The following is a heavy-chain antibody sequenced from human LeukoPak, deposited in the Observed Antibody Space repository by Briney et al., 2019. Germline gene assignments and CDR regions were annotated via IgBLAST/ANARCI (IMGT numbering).Heavy chain of an antibody. V-gene: IGHV4-4*02. Sequence: SETLSLTCAVSGGSISSSNWWSWVRQPPGKGLEWIGEINHSGSTNYNPSLKSRVTISVDTSKNQFSLKLSSVTAADTAVYYCARGRFDIWGQGTMVTVSS. CDR3: ARGRFDI. J-gene: IGHJ3*02. CDR2: INHSGST. CDR1: GGSISSSNW.